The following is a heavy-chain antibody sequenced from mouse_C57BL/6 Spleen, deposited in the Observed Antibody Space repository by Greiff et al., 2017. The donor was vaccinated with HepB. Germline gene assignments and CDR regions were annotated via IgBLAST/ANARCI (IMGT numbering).Heavy chain of an antibody. V-gene: IGHV8-12*01. D-gene: IGHD2-4*01. Sequence: QVTLKVSGPGILQSSQTLSLTCSFSGFSLSTSGMGVSWIRQPSGKGLEWLAHIYWDDDKRYNPSLKSRLTISKDTSRNQVFLKITSVDTADTATCYCARSHYDYDDAGYAMDYWGQGTSVTVSS. CDR2: IYWDDDK. CDR3: ARSHYDYDDAGYAMDY. CDR1: GFSLSTSGMG. J-gene: IGHJ4*01.